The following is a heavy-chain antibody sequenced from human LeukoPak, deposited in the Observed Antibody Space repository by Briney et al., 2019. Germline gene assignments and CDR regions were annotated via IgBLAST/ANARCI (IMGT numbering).Heavy chain of an antibody. CDR1: GFTFSSYG. CDR3: ARGPYNWNDRGSTTEPTYLDY. V-gene: IGHV3-23*01. J-gene: IGHJ4*02. CDR2: ISGSGGST. Sequence: GGSLRLSCAASGFTFSSYGLTWVRQAPGKGLEWVSTISGSGGSTYCADSVKGRFTISRDNSKNTLYLQMNSLRAEDTAVYYCARGPYNWNDRGSTTEPTYLDYWGQGTLVTVSS. D-gene: IGHD1-1*01.